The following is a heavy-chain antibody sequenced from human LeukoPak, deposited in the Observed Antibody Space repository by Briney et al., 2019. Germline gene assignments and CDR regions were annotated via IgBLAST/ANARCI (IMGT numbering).Heavy chain of an antibody. CDR2: INTDGSAI. CDR1: GFTFSSYG. D-gene: IGHD1-26*01. CDR3: ARGSYHQWYFDY. Sequence: GGSLRLSCAASGFTFSSYGMHWVRQAPGKGLVWVSRINTDGSAIFYADSVKGRFTISRDNAKNTVYLEMNGLRAEDTAVYHCARGSYHQWYFDYWGQGTLVTVSS. J-gene: IGHJ4*02. V-gene: IGHV3-74*01.